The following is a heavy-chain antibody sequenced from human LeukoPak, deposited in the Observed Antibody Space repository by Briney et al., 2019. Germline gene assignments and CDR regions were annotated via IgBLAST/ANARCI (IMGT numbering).Heavy chain of an antibody. CDR2: IYSGGNT. V-gene: IGHV3-53*01. CDR3: ARRAGDYSHPYDY. CDR1: GLTVSSNC. J-gene: IGHJ4*02. D-gene: IGHD3-22*01. Sequence: GGSLRLSCAASGLTVSSNCMSWVRQAPGKGLEWVSFIYSGGNTYYADSGKGRFTLSRDNSKNTVHLQMNSLRAEDTAMYYCARRAGDYSHPYDYWGQGTLVTVPS.